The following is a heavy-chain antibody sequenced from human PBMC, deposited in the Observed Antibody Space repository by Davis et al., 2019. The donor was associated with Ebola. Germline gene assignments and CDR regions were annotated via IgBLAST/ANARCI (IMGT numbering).Heavy chain of an antibody. CDR1: GGSFSGYY. Sequence: PSETLSLTCTVYGGSFSGYYWSWIRQPPGKGLEWIGEINHGGTTTYNPSLKSRVAMSVDTSRSQFSLKVNSVTAADTAIYYCARNSLWPSGSLDCWGQGTLVTVSS. V-gene: IGHV4-34*01. CDR2: INHGGTT. D-gene: IGHD3-3*01. CDR3: ARNSLWPSGSLDC. J-gene: IGHJ4*02.